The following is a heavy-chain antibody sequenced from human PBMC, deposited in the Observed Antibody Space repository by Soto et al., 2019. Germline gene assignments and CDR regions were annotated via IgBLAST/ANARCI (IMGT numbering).Heavy chain of an antibody. CDR2: FSLSGTT. J-gene: IGHJ4*02. CDR1: GASITGTSY. V-gene: IGHV4-4*07. D-gene: IGHD2-8*02. Sequence: SETLSLTCTVSGASITGTSYWSWIRQPAGKGLEWIGRFSLSGTTNYNPSLRSRVTMSADVSKNQFSLRLTSVTAADTALYYCARGMTPPGAAAWYYFDSWGQGTLVTVSS. CDR3: ARGMTPPGAAAWYYFDS.